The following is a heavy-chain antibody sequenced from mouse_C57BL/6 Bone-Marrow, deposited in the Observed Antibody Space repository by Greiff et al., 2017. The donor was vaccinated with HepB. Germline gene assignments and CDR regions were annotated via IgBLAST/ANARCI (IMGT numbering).Heavy chain of an antibody. J-gene: IGHJ4*01. Sequence: EVMLVESGGGLVQPGGSLKLSCAASGFTFSDYYMYWVRQTPEKRLEWVAYISNGGGSTYYPDTVKGRFTISRDNAKNTLYLQMSRLKSEDTAMYYCARGPLGAMDYWGQGTSVTVSS. D-gene: IGHD4-1*01. V-gene: IGHV5-12*01. CDR3: ARGPLGAMDY. CDR2: ISNGGGST. CDR1: GFTFSDYY.